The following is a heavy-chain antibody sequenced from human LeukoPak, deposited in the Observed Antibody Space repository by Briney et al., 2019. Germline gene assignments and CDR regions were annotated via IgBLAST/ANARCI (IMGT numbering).Heavy chain of an antibody. CDR2: IYTSGST. CDR3: ARVPFSNWGLNNAFDI. V-gene: IGHV4-61*02. Sequence: SQTLSLTCTVSGGSISSGSYYWSWIRQPAGKGLEWIGRIYTSGSTNYNPSLKSRVTISVDTSKNQFSLKLSSVTAADTAVYYCARVPFSNWGLNNAFDIWGQGTMVTVSS. J-gene: IGHJ3*02. CDR1: GGSISSGSYY. D-gene: IGHD7-27*01.